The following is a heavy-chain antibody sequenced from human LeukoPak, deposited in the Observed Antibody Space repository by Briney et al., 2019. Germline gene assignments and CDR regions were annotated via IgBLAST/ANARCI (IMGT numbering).Heavy chain of an antibody. D-gene: IGHD6-19*01. CDR1: GFTVSSNY. Sequence: GGSLRLSCAASGFTVSSNYINWVRQAPGKGLEWVSIIYSGGRTFYAGSVKGRFTISRDNSKNTVYLQMNSLGAEDTAVYYCGRLALTPWYFDLWGRGTLVTVSS. J-gene: IGHJ2*01. CDR2: IYSGGRT. CDR3: GRLALTPWYFDL. V-gene: IGHV3-53*01.